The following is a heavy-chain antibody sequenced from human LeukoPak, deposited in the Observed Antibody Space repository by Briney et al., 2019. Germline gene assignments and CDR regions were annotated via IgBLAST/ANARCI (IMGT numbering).Heavy chain of an antibody. V-gene: IGHV1-69*13. CDR3: ASVVPAARREFDY. J-gene: IGHJ4*02. CDR2: IIPIFVTA. D-gene: IGHD2-2*01. Sequence: SVTVSSKASGRTFTSYAISWVRQAPGQGLDWMGGIIPIFVTANYAQKFQGRVTITADESTSTAYMELSSLRSEDTAVYYCASVVPAARREFDYWGQGTLVTVSS. CDR1: GRTFTSYA.